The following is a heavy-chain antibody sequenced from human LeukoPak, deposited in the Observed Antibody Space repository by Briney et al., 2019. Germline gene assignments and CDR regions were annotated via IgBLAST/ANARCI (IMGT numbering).Heavy chain of an antibody. Sequence: SETLSLTCAVYGGSFSGYYWSWIRQPPGKGLEWIGEINHSGSTNYDPSLKSRVTISVDTSKNQFSLKLSSVTAADTAVYFCTRNREHGTQDSWSQGTLVTVS. CDR1: GGSFSGYY. CDR2: INHSGST. D-gene: IGHD1-26*01. V-gene: IGHV4-34*01. CDR3: TRNREHGTQDS. J-gene: IGHJ4*02.